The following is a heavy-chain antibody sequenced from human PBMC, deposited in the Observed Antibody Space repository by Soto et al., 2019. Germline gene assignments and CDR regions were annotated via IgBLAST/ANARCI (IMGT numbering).Heavy chain of an antibody. CDR1: GFTFSSYA. J-gene: IGHJ4*02. D-gene: IGHD1-26*01. Sequence: QVQLVESGGGVVQPGRSLRLSCAASGFTFSSYAMHWVRQAPGKGLEWVAVISYDGSNKYYADSVKGRFTISRDNSKNTLYVQMNGPRAEDTAVYYCAGDRSGSYTMEYYFDCWGQGTLVTVSS. CDR2: ISYDGSNK. V-gene: IGHV3-30-3*01. CDR3: AGDRSGSYTMEYYFDC.